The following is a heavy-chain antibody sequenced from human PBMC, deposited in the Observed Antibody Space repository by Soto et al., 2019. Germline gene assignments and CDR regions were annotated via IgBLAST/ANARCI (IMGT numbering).Heavy chain of an antibody. J-gene: IGHJ6*02. CDR3: ATDCSSTSCYDPSMDV. CDR1: GFTFSSYG. D-gene: IGHD2-2*01. V-gene: IGHV3-30*03. Sequence: QVQLVESGGGVVQPGRSLRLSCAASGFTFSSYGMHWVRQAPGKGLEWVAVISYDGSNKYYADSVKGRFTISRDNSKKSLYLQMNSLRAEDTAVYYCATDCSSTSCYDPSMDVWGQGTTVTVSS. CDR2: ISYDGSNK.